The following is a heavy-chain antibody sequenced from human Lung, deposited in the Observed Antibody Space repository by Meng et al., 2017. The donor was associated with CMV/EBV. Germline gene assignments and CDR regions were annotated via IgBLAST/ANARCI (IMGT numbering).Heavy chain of an antibody. J-gene: IGHJ5*02. Sequence: SSNNVAWNWSRQSPSRGLEWLGRTYYRSNWYTDYAGSVKSRITINADTSKNQFSLQLNSVTPDDAAVYYCARGRRKMLTSYYHCFDRWGQGTLVTVSS. V-gene: IGHV6-1*01. CDR1: SSNNVA. CDR3: ARGRRKMLTSYYHCFDR. D-gene: IGHD3-9*01. CDR2: TYYRSNWYT.